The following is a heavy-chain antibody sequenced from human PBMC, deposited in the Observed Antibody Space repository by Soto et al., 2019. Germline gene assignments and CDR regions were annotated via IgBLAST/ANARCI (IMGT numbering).Heavy chain of an antibody. Sequence: SQTLSLTCAISGDSVSSNSAAWNWLRQSQSRGLEWLGRTYYRSKWYNDYAVSVKSRITINPDTSNNQFSLQLNSVTPEDTAVYYCAREDGYYDILTGYPYYYYCMDVWGQGTTVTVSS. V-gene: IGHV6-1*01. J-gene: IGHJ6*02. CDR1: GDSVSSNSAA. CDR2: TYYRSKWYN. D-gene: IGHD3-9*01. CDR3: AREDGYYDILTGYPYYYYCMDV.